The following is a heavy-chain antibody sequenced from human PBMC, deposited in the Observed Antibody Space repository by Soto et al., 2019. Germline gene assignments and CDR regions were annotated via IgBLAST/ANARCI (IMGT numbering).Heavy chain of an antibody. J-gene: IGHJ4*02. V-gene: IGHV3-53*01. Sequence: GGSLGLSGGPSGFTVISNYMSWVGQAPGKGLEWVSVIYSGGSTYYADSVKGRFTITRDNSKNTLYLQMNSLRAEDTAVYYCAKLRAGRFSWGQGTLVTVSS. D-gene: IGHD6-19*01. CDR1: GFTVISNY. CDR2: IYSGGST. CDR3: AKLRAGRFS.